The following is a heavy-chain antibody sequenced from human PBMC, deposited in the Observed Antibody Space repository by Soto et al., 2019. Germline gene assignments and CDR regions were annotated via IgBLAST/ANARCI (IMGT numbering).Heavy chain of an antibody. CDR3: ARGSGLTYFDY. Sequence: QVQLVQSGAEVKKPGASVKVSCKASGYTFTSYAMHWVRQAPGQRLEWMGWINAGNGNTKYSQKFQGRVTITRDTSASTAYMELSSVRSEVTAVYYCARGSGLTYFDYWGQGTLVTVSS. CDR2: INAGNGNT. CDR1: GYTFTSYA. D-gene: IGHD3-10*01. V-gene: IGHV1-3*01. J-gene: IGHJ4*02.